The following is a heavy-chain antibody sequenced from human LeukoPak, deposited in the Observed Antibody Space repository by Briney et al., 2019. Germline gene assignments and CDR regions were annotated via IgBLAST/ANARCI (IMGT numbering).Heavy chain of an antibody. V-gene: IGHV4-59*08. CDR3: ARGGGSGYYYD. Sequence: SETLSLTCTVSGGSISSYYWSWIRQPPGKGLEWIGYIYYSGSTNYNPSLKSRVTISVDTSKNQFSLKLSSVTAADTAVYYCARGGGSGYYYDWGQGTLVTVSS. J-gene: IGHJ4*02. CDR2: IYYSGST. CDR1: GGSISSYY. D-gene: IGHD3-22*01.